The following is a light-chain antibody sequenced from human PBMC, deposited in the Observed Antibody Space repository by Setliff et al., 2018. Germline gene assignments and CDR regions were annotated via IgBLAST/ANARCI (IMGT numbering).Light chain of an antibody. Sequence: QSVLTQPRSVSGSPGRSVTISCTGTSSDVGAYNYVSWYQQHPGKVPKLMIYDVRKRPSGVPDCFSGSKSGNTASLTISGLQAEDEADYYCCSYTGFSYVFGSGTKVTVL. CDR3: CSYTGFSYV. CDR1: SSDVGAYNY. J-gene: IGLJ1*01. CDR2: DVR. V-gene: IGLV2-11*01.